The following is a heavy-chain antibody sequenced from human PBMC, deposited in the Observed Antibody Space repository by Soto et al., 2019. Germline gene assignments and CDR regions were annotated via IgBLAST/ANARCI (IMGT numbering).Heavy chain of an antibody. CDR2: ISGSGGVT. CDR3: AKARNYDFGSDYDY. J-gene: IGHJ4*02. Sequence: EVQLLESGGGLVQPGGSLRLSCAASGFTFSTYAMSWVRQAPGKGLEWVSYISGSGGVTYLADSVKGRFTISRDNSKITLYLQMNSLRAEDTAVYYCAKARNYDFGSDYDYWGQRPLVTVPS. D-gene: IGHD3-3*01. CDR1: GFTFSTYA. V-gene: IGHV3-23*01.